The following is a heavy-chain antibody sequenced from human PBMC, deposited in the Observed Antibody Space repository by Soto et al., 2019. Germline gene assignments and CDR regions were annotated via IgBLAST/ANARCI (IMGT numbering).Heavy chain of an antibody. Sequence: EVQLLDSGGGLVQPRGSLRLSCAASGFTFSSYAMSWVRQAPGKGLEWVSAISGSGGSTYYADSVKGRFTISRDNSNNTLYLQMNSLRAEDTAVYHCARFHVGCDYWGQGTLVTVSS. J-gene: IGHJ4*02. D-gene: IGHD2-15*01. V-gene: IGHV3-23*01. CDR2: ISGSGGST. CDR3: ARFHVGCDY. CDR1: GFTFSSYA.